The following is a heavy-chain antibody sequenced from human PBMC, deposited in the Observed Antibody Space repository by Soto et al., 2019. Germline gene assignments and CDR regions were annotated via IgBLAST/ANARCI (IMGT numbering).Heavy chain of an antibody. V-gene: IGHV1-69*12. J-gene: IGHJ6*02. Sequence: QVQLVQSGAEVKKPGSSVKVSCKASGGTFRTSAISWVRQAPGQGLEWVGGIMPVFRRPKYAQNFQDRVTSAAEESTRTAYMELNSLRSDDTAVYYCARDKDRLQLGGNYYFILDVWGQGTAVTVSS. CDR1: GGTFRTSA. CDR3: ARDKDRLQLGGNYYFILDV. CDR2: IMPVFRRP. D-gene: IGHD1-1*01.